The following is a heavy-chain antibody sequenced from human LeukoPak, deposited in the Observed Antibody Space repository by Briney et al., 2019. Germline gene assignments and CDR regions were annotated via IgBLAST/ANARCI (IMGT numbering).Heavy chain of an antibody. D-gene: IGHD5-18*01. V-gene: IGHV1-18*01. CDR1: GYTFTSYD. CDR3: ARIEYSYGSSYNY. CDR2: ISVYNGNT. Sequence: ASVKVSCKASGYTFTSYDINWVRQAPGQRLEWMGGISVYNGNTKYIQKLQGRVTMTTDTSTSTAYMELRSLRSDGTAVYYCARIEYSYGSSYNYWGQGTLVTVSP. J-gene: IGHJ4*02.